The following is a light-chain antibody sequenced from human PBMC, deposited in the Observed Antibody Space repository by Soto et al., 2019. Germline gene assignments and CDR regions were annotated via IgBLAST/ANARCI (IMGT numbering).Light chain of an antibody. Sequence: EIVLTQSPGTLSLSPGERAXLSCRASQSVSSXXLAXYQQNPGKAPRLLIYGASSRATGIPDRFSGSGSGTDFTLTISRLEPEDFAVXYCQXXXXSPPGSYTFGQGTKLEIK. CDR2: GAS. CDR1: QSVSSXX. V-gene: IGKV3-20*01. CDR3: QXXXXSPPGSYT. J-gene: IGKJ2*01.